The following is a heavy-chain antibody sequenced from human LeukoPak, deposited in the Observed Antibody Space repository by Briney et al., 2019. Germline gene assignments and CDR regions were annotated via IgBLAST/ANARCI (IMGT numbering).Heavy chain of an antibody. Sequence: GGSLRLSCAASGFTFSSYGMHWVRQAPGKGLEWVAFIRYDGSNKFYVDSVKGRFTISRDNSKNTLYLQMNSLRAEDTAVYYCAALRGSGSYYNYYFDYWGQGTLVTVSS. CDR1: GFTFSSYG. CDR2: IRYDGSNK. J-gene: IGHJ4*02. D-gene: IGHD3-10*01. V-gene: IGHV3-30*02. CDR3: AALRGSGSYYNYYFDY.